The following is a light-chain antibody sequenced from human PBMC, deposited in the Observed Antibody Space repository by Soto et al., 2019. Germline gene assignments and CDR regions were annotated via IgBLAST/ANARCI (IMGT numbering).Light chain of an antibody. CDR1: QSVPSDW. Sequence: EIVLTQSPGTLSLSPGERATLSCRASQSVPSDWLAWYRHKPGQAPRLLIYGASIRATGVPDRVSGSGSGSDFTLTINILEPEDFAVYYCQQYGNFPYTFGQGTKLEIK. CDR3: QQYGNFPYT. V-gene: IGKV3-20*01. CDR2: GAS. J-gene: IGKJ2*01.